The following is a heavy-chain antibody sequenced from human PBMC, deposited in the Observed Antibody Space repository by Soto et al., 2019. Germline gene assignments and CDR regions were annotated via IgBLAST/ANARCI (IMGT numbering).Heavy chain of an antibody. CDR2: IYSDGTT. CDR3: SRVGCSNSNCYTRRMDV. Sequence: PSETLSLTCTVSGGSISGYYWSWVRQPAGKGLEWVGRIYSDGTTNYSPSLKSRVTMSLDTSKDQFSLHLNSVTAADTAVYYCSRVGCSNSNCYTRRMDVWGQGTTVTVSS. CDR1: GGSISGYY. J-gene: IGHJ6*02. V-gene: IGHV4-4*07. D-gene: IGHD2-2*01.